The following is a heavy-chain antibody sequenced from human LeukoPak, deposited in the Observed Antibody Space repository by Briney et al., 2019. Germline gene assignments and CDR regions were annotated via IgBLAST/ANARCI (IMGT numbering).Heavy chain of an antibody. Sequence: PVKVSCKASGGTFSSYAISWVRQAPGQGLEWMGGIIPIFGTANYAQKFQGRVTITADESTSTAYMELSSLRSEDTAVYYCARAPYSSSSQTNYYYYYGMDVWGQGTTVTVSS. CDR1: GGTFSSYA. J-gene: IGHJ6*02. CDR3: ARAPYSSSSQTNYYYYYGMDV. V-gene: IGHV1-69*13. CDR2: IIPIFGTA. D-gene: IGHD6-6*01.